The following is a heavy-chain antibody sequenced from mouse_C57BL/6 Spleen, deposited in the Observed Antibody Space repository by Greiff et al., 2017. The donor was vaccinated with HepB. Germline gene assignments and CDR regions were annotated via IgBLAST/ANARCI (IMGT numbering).Heavy chain of an antibody. Sequence: VQLQQSGAELAKPGASVKLSCKASGYTFTSYWMHWVKQRPGQGLEWIGYIHPSSDYTKYNQKFKDKATLTADKSSSTAYKQLSSLTYEDSAVYYCAIGPGGTPNFDDWGQGTTLTVAS. CDR1: GYTFTSYW. J-gene: IGHJ2*01. CDR2: IHPSSDYT. CDR3: AIGPGGTPNFDD. V-gene: IGHV1-7*01. D-gene: IGHD1-1*02.